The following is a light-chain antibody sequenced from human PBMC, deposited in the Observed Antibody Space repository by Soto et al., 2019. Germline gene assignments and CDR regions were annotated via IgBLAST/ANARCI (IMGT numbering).Light chain of an antibody. CDR2: EVS. V-gene: IGLV2-14*01. CDR1: SSDVGGYNY. J-gene: IGLJ1*01. CDR3: SSYTSGSLRV. Sequence: QSVLTQPASVSGSPGQSITISCTGTSSDVGGYNYVSWYQHHPGKAPKLLIYEVSYRPSGVSGRFSGSKSANTASLTISGLQAEDEADYYCSSYTSGSLRVFGTGTKVTVL.